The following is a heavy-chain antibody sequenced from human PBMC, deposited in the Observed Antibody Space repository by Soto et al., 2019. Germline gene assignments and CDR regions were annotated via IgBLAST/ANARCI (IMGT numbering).Heavy chain of an antibody. J-gene: IGHJ4*02. Sequence: ASVKVSCKASGYTSTNYGMHWVCQAPGQRLEWMGWINAGSGNTKYSQKFQGRITITRDTSASTVYMELSSLRSEDTAVYYCSIFILLVPGGKVLDYCRRRSLVIGSS. CDR3: SIFILLVPGGKVLDY. D-gene: IGHD2-2*01. CDR2: INAGSGNT. CDR1: GYTSTNYG. V-gene: IGHV1-3*01.